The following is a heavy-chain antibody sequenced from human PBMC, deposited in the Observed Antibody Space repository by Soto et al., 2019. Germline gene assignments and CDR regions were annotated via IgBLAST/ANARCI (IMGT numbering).Heavy chain of an antibody. CDR1: GYTFTSYY. J-gene: IGHJ5*02. CDR2: INPSGGST. D-gene: IGHD6-19*01. CDR3: ARDGGPSYSSGWYGMGYNWFDP. Sequence: ASVKVSCKASGYTFTSYYMHWVRQAPGQGLEWMGIINPSGGSTSYAQKFQGRVTMTRDTSTSTVYMELSSLRSEDTAVYYCARDGGPSYSSGWYGMGYNWFDPWGQGTLVTVSS. V-gene: IGHV1-46*01.